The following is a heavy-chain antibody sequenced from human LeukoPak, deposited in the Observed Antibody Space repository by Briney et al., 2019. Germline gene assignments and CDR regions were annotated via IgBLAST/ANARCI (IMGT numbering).Heavy chain of an antibody. CDR2: LIGSSGAT. D-gene: IGHD5-12*01. Sequence: PGGSLRLSCAASGFTFSNYAMNWVRQAPGKGLEWVAVLIGSSGATDYADSVKGRFTISRDNSKNTLFLQMNSLRADDTAIYYCAKGAYDYIEIAYFDYWGQGALVTVSS. CDR3: AKGAYDYIEIAYFDY. J-gene: IGHJ4*02. V-gene: IGHV3-23*01. CDR1: GFTFSNYA.